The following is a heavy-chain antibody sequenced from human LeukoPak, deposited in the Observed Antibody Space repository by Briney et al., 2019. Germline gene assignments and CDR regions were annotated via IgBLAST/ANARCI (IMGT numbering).Heavy chain of an antibody. CDR2: IKQDGSEK. J-gene: IGHJ4*02. CDR1: GFTFSSCW. D-gene: IGHD3-10*01. CDR3: ARGRFNTMVRGVIVGLVLFDY. Sequence: GGSLRLSCVASGFTFSSCWMSWVRQAPGKGLEWVANIKQDGSEKYYVDSVKGRFTISRDNAKNSLYLQMNSLRAEDTAVYYCARGRFNTMVRGVIVGLVLFDYWGQGTLVTVSS. V-gene: IGHV3-7*01.